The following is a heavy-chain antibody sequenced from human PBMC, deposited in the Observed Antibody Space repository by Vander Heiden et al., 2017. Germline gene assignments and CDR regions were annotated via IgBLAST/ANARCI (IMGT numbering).Heavy chain of an antibody. J-gene: IGHJ4*01. CDR3: GKLVYGGKSVVGY. Sequence: EVQLLESGGGLVQPGGSLRLSCAASGFTFSSYAMSWVRQAPGKGLEWVSAISGSGGSTYYAVSVKGRFTISRDNSKNTLYLQLNRLRAEDTAVYCCGKLVYGGKSVVGYWCHGTLVTVS. CDR2: ISGSGGST. CDR1: GFTFSSYA. V-gene: IGHV3-23*01. D-gene: IGHD4-17*01.